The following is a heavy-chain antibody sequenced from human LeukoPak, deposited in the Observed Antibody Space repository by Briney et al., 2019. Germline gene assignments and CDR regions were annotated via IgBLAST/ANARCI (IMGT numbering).Heavy chain of an antibody. CDR2: INSDGSST. V-gene: IGHV3-74*01. D-gene: IGHD4-17*01. J-gene: IGHJ4*02. Sequence: GGSLRLSCAASGFTFSNYWTHWVRQAPGKVLVWVSRINSDGSSTTSADSVKGRFTISRDNAKNTLYLQMNSLRAEDTAVYYGAKGGLTVIDYWGQGTLVTVPS. CDR1: GFTFSNYW. CDR3: AKGGLTVIDY.